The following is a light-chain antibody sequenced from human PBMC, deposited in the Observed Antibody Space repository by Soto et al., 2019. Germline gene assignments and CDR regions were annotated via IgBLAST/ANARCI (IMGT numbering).Light chain of an antibody. CDR3: SSYTSSSLV. CDR2: DVS. V-gene: IGLV2-14*01. CDR1: SSDVGGYNY. J-gene: IGLJ2*01. Sequence: QSALTQPASVSGSPGQSITISCTGTSSDVGGYNYVSWYQQHPGKAPKLMIYDVSTRPSGVSNRFSGAKSGNTASLPIAGRQAEDEADYYCSSYTSSSLVFGGGTKLTVL.